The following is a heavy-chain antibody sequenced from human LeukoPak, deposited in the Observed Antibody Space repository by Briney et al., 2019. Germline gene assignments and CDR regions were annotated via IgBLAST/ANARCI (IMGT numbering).Heavy chain of an antibody. CDR3: ARALEDSSGYYTPVRYYYMDV. CDR1: GFTFSSYW. V-gene: IGHV3-7*01. J-gene: IGHJ6*03. CDR2: IKQDGSEK. Sequence: PGGSLRLSCAASGFTFSSYWMSWVRQAPGKGLEWVANIKQDGSEKYYVDSVKGRFTISRDNAKNSLYLQMNSLRAEDTAVYYCARALEDSSGYYTPVRYYYMDVWGKGTTVTISS. D-gene: IGHD3-22*01.